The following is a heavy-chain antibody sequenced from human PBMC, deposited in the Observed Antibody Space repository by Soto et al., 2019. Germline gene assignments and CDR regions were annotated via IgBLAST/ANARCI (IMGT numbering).Heavy chain of an antibody. CDR1: GGSFSGYY. D-gene: IGHD2-15*01. CDR2: INHSGST. J-gene: IGHJ6*03. CDR3: ARHVLGYCSGGSCYSPYYYYMDV. V-gene: IGHV4-34*01. Sequence: ASETLSLTCAVYGGSFSGYYWSWIRQPPGKGLEWIGEINHSGSTNYNPSLKSRVTISVDTSKNQFSLKLSSVTAADTAVYYCARHVLGYCSGGSCYSPYYYYMDVWGKGTTVTVSS.